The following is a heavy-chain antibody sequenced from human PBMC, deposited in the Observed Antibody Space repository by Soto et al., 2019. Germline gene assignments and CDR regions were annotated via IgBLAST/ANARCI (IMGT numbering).Heavy chain of an antibody. CDR3: VKHQFPQKRTLWPHMDV. Sequence: RLSSGAFEFNISNYCRSRVSQNQGEGLEWVSAISGSGGSTYYADSVKGRFTISRDNSKNTLYLQMNSLRAEDTAVYYCVKHQFPQKRTLWPHMDVWGQGPTVTV. CDR1: EFNISNYC. CDR2: ISGSGGST. J-gene: IGHJ6*02. D-gene: IGHD5-18*01. V-gene: IGHV3-23*01.